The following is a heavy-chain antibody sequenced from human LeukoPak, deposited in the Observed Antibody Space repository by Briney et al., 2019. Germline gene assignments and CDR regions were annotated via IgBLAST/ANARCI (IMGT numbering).Heavy chain of an antibody. CDR3: TTAGATTEVDY. V-gene: IGHV3-15*01. CDR1: GFTFSDAW. D-gene: IGHD5-24*01. J-gene: IGHJ4*02. CDR2: IKSKPDGGTT. Sequence: GGSLRLSCVASGFTFSDAWMTWVRQAPGKGLEWVGRIKSKPDGGTTDYAAPRKGRFTILRDDSKNTLYLQMNSLKTEDTAMYYCTTAGATTEVDYWGQGTMVTVSS.